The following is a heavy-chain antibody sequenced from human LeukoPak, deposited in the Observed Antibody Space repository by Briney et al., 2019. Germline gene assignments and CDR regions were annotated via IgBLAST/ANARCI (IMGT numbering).Heavy chain of an antibody. J-gene: IGHJ4*02. CDR2: INHSGST. CDR1: GGSFSGYY. Sequence: SQTLSLTCAVYGGSFSGYYWSWIRQPPGKGLEWIGEINHSGSTNYNPSLKSRVTISVDTSKNQFSLKLSSMTAADTAVYYCARSSSPADIVGATGGYYFDYWGQGTLVTVSS. CDR3: ARSSSPADIVGATGGYYFDY. D-gene: IGHD1-26*01. V-gene: IGHV4-34*01.